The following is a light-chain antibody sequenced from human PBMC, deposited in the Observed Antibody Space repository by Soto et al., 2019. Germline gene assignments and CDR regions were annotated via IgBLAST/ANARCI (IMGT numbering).Light chain of an antibody. CDR1: SSDVGAYNH. J-gene: IGLJ1*01. Sequence: QTVLTQPASVTGSPGQSIAISCTGASSDVGAYNHVSCYQHHPGKAAMLMIYDVSNRPSGVSNRFSGSKSGYTASLTISGLLAEDEADYYCNSHTISNTRVFGTGTKVTVL. V-gene: IGLV2-14*01. CDR3: NSHTISNTRV. CDR2: DVS.